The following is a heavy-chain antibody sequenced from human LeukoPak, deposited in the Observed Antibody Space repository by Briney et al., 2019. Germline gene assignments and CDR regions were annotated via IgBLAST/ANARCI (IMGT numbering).Heavy chain of an antibody. Sequence: PGGSLRLSCVASGFTVSSNYMSWVRQAPGKGLEWVSVIYSGGSTYHADSVKGRFTISRDNSKNTLYLQMNSLRAEDTAVYYCAKAYDFWSGYYNYWGQGTLVTVSS. J-gene: IGHJ4*02. CDR3: AKAYDFWSGYYNY. V-gene: IGHV3-66*01. CDR2: IYSGGST. D-gene: IGHD3-3*01. CDR1: GFTVSSNY.